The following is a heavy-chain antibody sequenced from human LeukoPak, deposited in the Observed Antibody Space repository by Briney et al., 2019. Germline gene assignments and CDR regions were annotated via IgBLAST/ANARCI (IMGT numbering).Heavy chain of an antibody. V-gene: IGHV3-9*01. J-gene: IGHJ4*02. CDR2: ISWNSGSI. D-gene: IGHD3-9*01. CDR1: GFTFDDYA. Sequence: SLRLSCAASGFTFDDYAMHWVRQAPGKGLEWVSGISWNSGSIGYADSVKGRFTISRDNAKNSLYLQMNSLRAEDTALYYCAKDIRRYFDWLLPGTFDYWGQGTLVTVSS. CDR3: AKDIRRYFDWLLPGTFDY.